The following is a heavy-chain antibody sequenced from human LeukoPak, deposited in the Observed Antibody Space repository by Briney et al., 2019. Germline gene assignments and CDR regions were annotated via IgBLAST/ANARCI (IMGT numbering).Heavy chain of an antibody. Sequence: SETLSLTCAVYGVSFSGYYWSWIRQPPGKGLEWIGEINNSGSTNYNPSLKSRVTISVDTSKNHFSLKLSSVTAADTAVYYCARGANIAVAGTPYYYYYYMDVWVKGTTVTVSS. CDR3: ARGANIAVAGTPYYYYYYMDV. V-gene: IGHV4-34*01. CDR1: GVSFSGYY. J-gene: IGHJ6*03. D-gene: IGHD6-19*01. CDR2: INNSGST.